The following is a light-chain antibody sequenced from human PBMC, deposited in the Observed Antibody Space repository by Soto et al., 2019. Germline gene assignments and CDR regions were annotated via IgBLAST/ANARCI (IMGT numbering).Light chain of an antibody. J-gene: IGKJ1*01. V-gene: IGKV3-11*01. CDR2: DTS. CDR3: MHRNNXAWT. Sequence: EIVLTQSPATLSLSPGERATLSCRASKSFSSYLAWSQQKPGQDPRLLIYDTSNRATGITARLSVSGSGTDFTLTISSLEPEDFAVHYSMHRNNXAWTCGQGTKV. CDR1: KSFSSY.